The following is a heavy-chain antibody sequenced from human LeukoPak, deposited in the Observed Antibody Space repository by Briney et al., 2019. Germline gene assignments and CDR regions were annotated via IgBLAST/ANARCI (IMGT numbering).Heavy chain of an antibody. CDR1: GGSISSTTYY. V-gene: IGHV4-39*07. Sequence: SETLSLTCTVSGGSISSTTYYWGWLRQPPGKGLEWIGSTYYSGTTYYNPSLKSRVTISVDTPKNLFSLNLSSVTAADTAVYYCARARDSSGYYLPGHDSWGQGTLVTVSS. CDR3: ARARDSSGYYLPGHDS. CDR2: TYYSGTT. D-gene: IGHD3-22*01. J-gene: IGHJ4*02.